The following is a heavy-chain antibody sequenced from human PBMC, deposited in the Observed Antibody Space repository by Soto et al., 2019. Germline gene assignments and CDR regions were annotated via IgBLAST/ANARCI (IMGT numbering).Heavy chain of an antibody. D-gene: IGHD1-26*01. J-gene: IGHJ4*02. CDR2: LSNTGRRT. V-gene: IGHV3-23*01. CDR1: VFPFGANA. CDR3: ATEMGATQGPFDN. Sequence: GGSLRLSCVVSVFPFGANAMSWVRQDPGKGLEWVSGLSNTGRRTSYADSVKGRFNISRDNSENTVYLQMNSLRVGDTAVYYCATEMGATQGPFDNWGQGTLVTVSS.